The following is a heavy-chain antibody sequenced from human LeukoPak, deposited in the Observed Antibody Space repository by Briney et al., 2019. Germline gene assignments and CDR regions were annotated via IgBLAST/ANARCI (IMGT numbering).Heavy chain of an antibody. J-gene: IGHJ4*02. D-gene: IGHD4-17*01. CDR3: ARDGNGDPRPRHYFDY. CDR2: ISSSSSYI. V-gene: IGHV3-21*01. CDR1: GFTFSSYA. Sequence: PGGSLRLSCAASGFTFSSYAMNWVRQAPGKGLEWVSSISSSSSYIYYADSVKGRFTISRDNAKNSLYLQMNSLRAEDTAVYYCARDGNGDPRPRHYFDYWGQGTLVTVSS.